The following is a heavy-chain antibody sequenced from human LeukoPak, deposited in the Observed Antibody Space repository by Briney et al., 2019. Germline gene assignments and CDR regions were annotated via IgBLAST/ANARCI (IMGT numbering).Heavy chain of an antibody. Sequence: SETLSLTCTVSGGSISSYYWSWIRQPPGKGLEWIGYIYYSGGTNYNPSLKSRVTISVDTSKNQFSLKLSSVTAADTAVYYCARQARYGMDVWGQGTTVTVSS. V-gene: IGHV4-59*08. J-gene: IGHJ6*02. CDR2: IYYSGGT. CDR1: GGSISSYY. CDR3: ARQARYGMDV.